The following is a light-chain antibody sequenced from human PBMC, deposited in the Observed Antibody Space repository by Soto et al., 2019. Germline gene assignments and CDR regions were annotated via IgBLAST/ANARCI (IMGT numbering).Light chain of an antibody. V-gene: IGLV1-44*01. Sequence: QSVLTQPPSASGTPGQRVTISCSGSSSNIGSNTVNWYQQLPGTAPKLLIYSNNRRPSGVPDRFSDSKSGTSASLTVSGLQADDEADYYCNSYVGSNNYVFGTGTKVTVL. CDR2: SNN. J-gene: IGLJ1*01. CDR3: NSYVGSNNYV. CDR1: SSNIGSNT.